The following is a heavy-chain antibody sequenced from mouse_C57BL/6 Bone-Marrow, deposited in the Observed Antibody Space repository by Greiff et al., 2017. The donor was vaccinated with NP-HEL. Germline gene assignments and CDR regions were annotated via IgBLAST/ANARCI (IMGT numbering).Heavy chain of an antibody. J-gene: IGHJ3*01. Sequence: VTLQQSGAGLAKPGASVKLSCKASGYTFTSYWMHWVKKRPGQGLEWIGYINTSSGYTKYNQKFKDKATLSAYNSSITAYMQLSSLTYDASAVYYCAIWASWCAYWGQGTLVTVSA. CDR3: AIWASWCAY. CDR2: INTSSGYT. V-gene: IGHV1-7*01. D-gene: IGHD1-1*02. CDR1: GYTFTSYW.